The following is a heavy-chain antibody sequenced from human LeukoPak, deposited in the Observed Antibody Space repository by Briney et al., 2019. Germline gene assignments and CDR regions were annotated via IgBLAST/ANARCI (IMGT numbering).Heavy chain of an antibody. Sequence: GGSLRLSCAASGFTFDENAMHWVRQAPGKGLEWVSGISWDSNSIIYADSVKGRFTISRDNAKNSLYLQMNSLRAEDTALYYCAKAMAAPGAFDIWGQGTVVTVPS. D-gene: IGHD5-24*01. J-gene: IGHJ3*02. CDR1: GFTFDENA. V-gene: IGHV3-9*01. CDR2: ISWDSNSI. CDR3: AKAMAAPGAFDI.